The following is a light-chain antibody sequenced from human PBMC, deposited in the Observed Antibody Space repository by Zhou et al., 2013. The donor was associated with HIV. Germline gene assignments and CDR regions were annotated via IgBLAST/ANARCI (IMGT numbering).Light chain of an antibody. CDR1: QSFGTK. CDR2: GAS. CDR3: QQYNNWPPWT. Sequence: EIVMTQSPATLSVSPGERATLSCRASQSFGTKLAWYQQKPGQAPRLLIYGASIRDTGIPARFTGSGSGTEFTLTISSLQSEDFAVYYCQQYNNWPPWTFGQGTKVEF. J-gene: IGKJ1*01. V-gene: IGKV3-15*01.